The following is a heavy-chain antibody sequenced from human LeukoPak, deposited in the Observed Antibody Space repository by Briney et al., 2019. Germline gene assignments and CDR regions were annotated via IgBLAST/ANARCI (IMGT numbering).Heavy chain of an antibody. Sequence: GASVKVSCKASGGTFSSYAISWVRQAPGQGLEWMGGIIPIFGTANYAQKFQGRVTITADESTSTAYMELSSLRSDDTAVYYCAREYYYYGSGSHYYYGMDVWGQGTTVTVSS. CDR2: IIPIFGTA. J-gene: IGHJ6*02. D-gene: IGHD3-10*01. CDR1: GGTFSSYA. CDR3: AREYYYYGSGSHYYYGMDV. V-gene: IGHV1-69*13.